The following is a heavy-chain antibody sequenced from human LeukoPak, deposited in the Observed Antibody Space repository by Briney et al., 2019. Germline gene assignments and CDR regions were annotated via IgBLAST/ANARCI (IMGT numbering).Heavy chain of an antibody. D-gene: IGHD4-23*01. CDR3: ARAYGGNSPFDF. J-gene: IGHJ4*02. V-gene: IGHV1-69*01. CDR1: GGTFSSYA. CDR2: IIPIFGTA. Sequence: SVKVSCKASGGTFSSYAISWVRQAPGQGLEWMGGIIPIFGTANYAQKFQGRVTITADESTSTAYMELSSLRSEDTAVYYCARAYGGNSPFDFWGQGTLVTVSS.